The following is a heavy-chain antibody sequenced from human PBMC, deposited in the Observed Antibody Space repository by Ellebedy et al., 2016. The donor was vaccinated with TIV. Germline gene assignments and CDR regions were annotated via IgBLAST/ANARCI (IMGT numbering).Heavy chain of an antibody. Sequence: GESLKTSCAASGFSLTGSDLHWVRPPTGKGLDWVSASGAAGDTYYPDSVRGRFTIPRESAKNSFYLQMNSLTAGDTAVYYCARGGPGGDNWFFGLWGRGTQVTVSS. J-gene: IGHJ2*01. CDR3: ARGGPGGDNWFFGL. CDR2: SGAAGDT. CDR1: GFSLTGSD. V-gene: IGHV3-13*01. D-gene: IGHD3-10*01.